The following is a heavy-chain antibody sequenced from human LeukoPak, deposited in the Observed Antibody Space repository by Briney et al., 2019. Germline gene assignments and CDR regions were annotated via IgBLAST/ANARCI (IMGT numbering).Heavy chain of an antibody. J-gene: IGHJ4*02. CDR3: AREQGGYSGSADY. CDR1: GYTFSSYG. V-gene: IGHV1-18*01. D-gene: IGHD5-12*01. Sequence: ASVKVSCKASGYTFSSYGISWVRQAPGLELEWMGWISAYNGNTNYAQKFQGGVTMTTDTSTTTAYMELRSLRSDDTAVYYCAREQGGYSGSADYWGQGTLVTVSS. CDR2: ISAYNGNT.